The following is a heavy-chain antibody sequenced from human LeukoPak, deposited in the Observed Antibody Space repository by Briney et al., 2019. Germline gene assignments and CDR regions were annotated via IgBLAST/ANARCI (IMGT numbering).Heavy chain of an antibody. CDR1: GFTFSRYW. CDR2: INHNGNVN. D-gene: IGHD3-16*01. Sequence: GGSLRLSCAASGFTFSRYWMNWARQAPGKGLEWVASINHNGNVNYYVDSVKGRFTISRDNAKNSLYLQMSNLRAEDTAVYFCARGGGLDVWGQGATVTVSS. V-gene: IGHV3-7*03. CDR3: ARGGGLDV. J-gene: IGHJ6*02.